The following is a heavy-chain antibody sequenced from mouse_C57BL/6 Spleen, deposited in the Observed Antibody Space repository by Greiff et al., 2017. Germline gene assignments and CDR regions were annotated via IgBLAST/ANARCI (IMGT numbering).Heavy chain of an antibody. CDR3: ARYRPLGDLPRYFDV. V-gene: IGHV1-55*01. Sequence: QVQLQQPGAELVKPGASVKMSCKASGYTFTSYWITWVKQRPGQGLEWIGDIYPGSGSTNYNEKFKGKATLTVDTSSSTAYMQLSSLTSEDSAVYYCARYRPLGDLPRYFDVWGTGTTVTVSS. J-gene: IGHJ1*03. CDR2: IYPGSGST. D-gene: IGHD2-14*01. CDR1: GYTFTSYW.